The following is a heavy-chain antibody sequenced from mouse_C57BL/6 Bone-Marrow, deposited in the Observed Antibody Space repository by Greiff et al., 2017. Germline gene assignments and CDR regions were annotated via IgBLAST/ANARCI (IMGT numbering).Heavy chain of an antibody. CDR2: ISSGGSYA. CDR3: ARQALRAGDY. CDR1: GFTFSSYG. V-gene: IGHV5-6*01. D-gene: IGHD3-1*01. J-gene: IGHJ4*01. Sequence: EVMLVESGGDLVKPGGSLKLSCAASGFTFSSYGMSWVRQTPDKRLEWVATISSGGSYAYYPDSVKGRFTIYRDNTKNALYLKMSSLKSEDAAMYYCARQALRAGDYWGQGTSVTVSS.